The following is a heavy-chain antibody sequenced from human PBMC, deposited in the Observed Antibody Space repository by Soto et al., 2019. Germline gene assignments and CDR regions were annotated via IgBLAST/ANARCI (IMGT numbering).Heavy chain of an antibody. Sequence: LSCAASGFTFSISGMDWVRQDTGKGLEWVSSISSSSSYIYYADSVKGRFTISRDNAKNSLYLQMNSPRAEDTAVYYCARAVTWFSFDLDYWGQGTLVTVSS. V-gene: IGHV3-21*01. J-gene: IGHJ4*02. D-gene: IGHD3-10*01. CDR3: ARAVTWFSFDLDY. CDR2: ISSSSSYI. CDR1: GFTFSISG.